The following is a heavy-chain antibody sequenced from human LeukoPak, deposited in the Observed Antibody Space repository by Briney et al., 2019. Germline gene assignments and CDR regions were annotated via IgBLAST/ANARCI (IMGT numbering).Heavy chain of an antibody. CDR1: GGSFSGYY. V-gene: IGHV4-34*01. CDR3: ATGKRRRMYHYDRRPMDV. J-gene: IGHJ6*03. D-gene: IGHD3-22*01. CDR2: INRSGSA. Sequence: PSETLSLTCAVYGGSFSGYYWSWIRQPPGKGLEWIGEINRSGSANYNPSLKSRVTISVDTSKNQFSLKLSSVTAADTAVYYCATGKRRRMYHYDRRPMDVWGKGTTVTVSS.